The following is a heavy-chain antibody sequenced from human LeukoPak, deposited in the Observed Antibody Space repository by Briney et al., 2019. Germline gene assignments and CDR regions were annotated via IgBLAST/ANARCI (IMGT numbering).Heavy chain of an antibody. J-gene: IGHJ6*03. CDR2: IYSGGST. V-gene: IGHV3-53*01. Sequence: PGGSLRLSCAASGFTVSSNYMSWVRQAPGKGLEWVLVIYSGGSTYYADSVKGRFTISRDNSKNTLYLQMNSLRAEDTAVYYCASGSGSYRTPYYYMDVWGTGTTVTVSS. CDR3: ASGSGSYRTPYYYMDV. D-gene: IGHD3-10*01. CDR1: GFTVSSNY.